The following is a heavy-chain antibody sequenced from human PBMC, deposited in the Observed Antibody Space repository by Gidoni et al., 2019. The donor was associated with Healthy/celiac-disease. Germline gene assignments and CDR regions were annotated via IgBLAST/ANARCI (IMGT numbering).Heavy chain of an antibody. CDR2: SDPSDSYT. J-gene: IGHJ5*02. V-gene: IGHV5-10-1*03. CDR1: GYSFPSYW. D-gene: IGHD6-13*01. CDR3: AMHYRIAAPHGWFDP. Sequence: EVQLVQSGAEVNKPGESLRISCKRSGYSFPSYWIRWVRKWPGKGLECMGRSDPSDSYTNYSPSFQGPVTISADKSISTAYLQGSSLKASDTAMYYCAMHYRIAAPHGWFDPWGQGTLVTVSS.